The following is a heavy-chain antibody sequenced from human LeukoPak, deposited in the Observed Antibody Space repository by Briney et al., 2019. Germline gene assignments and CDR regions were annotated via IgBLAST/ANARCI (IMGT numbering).Heavy chain of an antibody. V-gene: IGHV3-21*04. Sequence: GGSLRLSCAASGFTFSSYRMNWVRQAPGKGLEWVSSISSSSYIYYADSVKGRFTISRDNSKNTLYLQMNSLRAEDTAVYYCAKPDSSGYWAFDYWGQGTLVTVSS. J-gene: IGHJ4*02. D-gene: IGHD3-22*01. CDR3: AKPDSSGYWAFDY. CDR2: ISSSSYI. CDR1: GFTFSSYR.